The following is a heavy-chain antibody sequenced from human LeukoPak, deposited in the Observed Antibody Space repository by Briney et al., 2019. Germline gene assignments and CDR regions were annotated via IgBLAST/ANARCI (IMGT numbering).Heavy chain of an antibody. CDR2: IYSGGST. D-gene: IGHD4-17*01. V-gene: IGHV3-66*01. J-gene: IGHJ4*02. CDR1: EFSVGSNY. Sequence: PGGSLRLSCAASEFSVGSNYMTWVRQAPGKGLEWVSLIYSGGSTYYADSVKGRFTISRDNAKKSLFLQMNSLRADDTAVYYCARDDTNYGDFRFSYWGQGTLVTVSS. CDR3: ARDDTNYGDFRFSY.